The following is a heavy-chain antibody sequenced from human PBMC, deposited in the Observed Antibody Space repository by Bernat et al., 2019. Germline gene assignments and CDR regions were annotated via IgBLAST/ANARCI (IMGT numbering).Heavy chain of an antibody. J-gene: IGHJ6*04. CDR3: AREKAKNYAMDV. CDR2: INPNSGGT. V-gene: IGHV1-2*06. CDR1: GYTFTGYY. Sequence: QVQLVQSGAEVKKPGASVKVSCKASGYTFTGYYMHWVRQAPGQGLEWMGRINPNSGGTNYAQKLQGRVTMTRDTSISTAYMELSRLRTDDTAVYYFAREKAKNYAMDVWGKGTTVTVSS.